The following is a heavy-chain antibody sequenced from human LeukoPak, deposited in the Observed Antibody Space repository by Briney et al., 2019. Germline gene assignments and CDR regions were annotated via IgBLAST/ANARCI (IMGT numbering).Heavy chain of an antibody. D-gene: IGHD2-2*01. V-gene: IGHV3-30-3*01. CDR1: GFTFSSYA. CDR3: ASGLVTMYQFDY. J-gene: IGHJ4*02. CDR2: ISYDVNNK. Sequence: GGSLRLSCAASGFTFSSYAMHWVRQAPGKGLEWVAIISYDVNNKYYADSVKGRFTISRDNSKNTLFLQMNSLRAEDTAVYYCASGLVTMYQFDYWGQGTLVTVSS.